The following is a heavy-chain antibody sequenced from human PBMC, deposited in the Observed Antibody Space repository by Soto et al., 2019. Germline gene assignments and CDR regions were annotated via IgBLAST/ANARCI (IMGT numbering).Heavy chain of an antibody. Sequence: GGSLRLSCAASGFTFSSYAMHWVRQAPGKGLEWVAVISYDGSNKYYADSVKGRFTISRDNSKNTLYLQMNSLRAEDTAVYYCAAEYYDILTGYYNGIDYWGQGTLVTVSS. CDR3: AAEYYDILTGYYNGIDY. D-gene: IGHD3-9*01. V-gene: IGHV3-30-3*01. CDR1: GFTFSSYA. J-gene: IGHJ4*02. CDR2: ISYDGSNK.